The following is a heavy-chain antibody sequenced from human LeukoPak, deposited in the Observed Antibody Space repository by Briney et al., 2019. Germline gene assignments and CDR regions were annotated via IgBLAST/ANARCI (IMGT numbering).Heavy chain of an antibody. J-gene: IGHJ2*01. CDR1: GGSISSSSYY. D-gene: IGHD3-3*01. CDR3: ARASYYDFWSGYYGIGYFDL. CDR2: IYYSGST. V-gene: IGHV4-39*07. Sequence: PSETLSLTCTVSGGSISSSSYYWGWIRQPPGKGLEWIGSIYYSGSTYYNPSLKSRVTISVDTSKNQFSLKLSSVTAADTAVYYCARASYYDFWSGYYGIGYFDLWGRGTLVTVSS.